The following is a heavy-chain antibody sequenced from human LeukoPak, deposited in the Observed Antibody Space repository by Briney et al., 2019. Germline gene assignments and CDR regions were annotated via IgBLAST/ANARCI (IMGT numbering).Heavy chain of an antibody. CDR2: IYYSGST. CDR3: ARAKLTYGYCSSTSCPRGYYYYYMDV. Sequence: PSETLSLTSTVSGGSISSYYWSWIRQPPGKGLEWIGYIYYSGSTNYNPSLKSRVTISVDTSKNQFSLKLSSVTAADTAVYYCARAKLTYGYCSSTSCPRGYYYYYMDVWGKGTTVTVSS. J-gene: IGHJ6*03. D-gene: IGHD2-2*01. V-gene: IGHV4-59*01. CDR1: GGSISSYY.